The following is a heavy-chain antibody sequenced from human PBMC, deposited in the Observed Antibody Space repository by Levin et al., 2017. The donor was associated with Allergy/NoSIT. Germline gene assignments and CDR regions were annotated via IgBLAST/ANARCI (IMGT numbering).Heavy chain of an antibody. Sequence: SVKVSCKASGGTFSSYAISWVRQAPGQGLEWMGGIIPIFGTANYAQKFQGRVTITADESTSTAYMELSSLRSEDTAVYYCAIDIVVVPAAKEFDYWGQGTLVTVSS. V-gene: IGHV1-69*13. J-gene: IGHJ4*02. D-gene: IGHD2-2*01. CDR3: AIDIVVVPAAKEFDY. CDR1: GGTFSSYA. CDR2: IIPIFGTA.